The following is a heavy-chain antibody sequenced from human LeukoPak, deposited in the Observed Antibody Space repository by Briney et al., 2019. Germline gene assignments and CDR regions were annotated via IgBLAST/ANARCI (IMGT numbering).Heavy chain of an antibody. CDR3: TRGPLLWFGELRFDP. CDR2: MYYSGTT. J-gene: IGHJ5*02. Sequence: SETLSLTCTVSGYSISSGYYWGWIRQPPGKGLEWIGSMYYSGTTYYNLSLKSRVTISVDPSKNQISLKLKSVTAADTAVYYCTRGPLLWFGELRFDPWGQGTLVTVSS. D-gene: IGHD3-10*01. V-gene: IGHV4-38-2*02. CDR1: GYSISSGYY.